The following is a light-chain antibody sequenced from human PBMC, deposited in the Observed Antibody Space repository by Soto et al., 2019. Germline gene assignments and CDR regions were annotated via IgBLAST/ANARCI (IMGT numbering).Light chain of an antibody. CDR3: QQYNSCSVT. Sequence: DIKMKQSPATLSAYVGDTVTITCRASQIISGWLAWHQQKPGKAPKLLIYDVSALKRGVPPRFSGSGSGTEFTLTISSLQPEDFATYYCQQYNSCSVTFCHVTKVDIK. CDR2: DVS. CDR1: QIISGW. J-gene: IGKJ1*01. V-gene: IGKV1-5*01.